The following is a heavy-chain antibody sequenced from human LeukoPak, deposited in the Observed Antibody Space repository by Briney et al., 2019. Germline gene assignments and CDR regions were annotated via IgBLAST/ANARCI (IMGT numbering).Heavy chain of an antibody. Sequence: SETLSHTCTVSGGSISSGGYYWSWIRQHPGKGLEWIGYIYYSGSTYYNPSLKSRVTISVDTSKNQFSLKLSSVTAADTAVYYCARRGSGSGYNGVSGFDYWGQGTLVTVSS. CDR1: GGSISSGGYY. J-gene: IGHJ4*02. CDR3: ARRGSGSGYNGVSGFDY. D-gene: IGHD3-22*01. CDR2: IYYSGST. V-gene: IGHV4-31*03.